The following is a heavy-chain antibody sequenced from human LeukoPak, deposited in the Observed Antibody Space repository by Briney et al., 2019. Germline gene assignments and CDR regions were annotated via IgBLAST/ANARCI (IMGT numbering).Heavy chain of an antibody. CDR3: ARLEATGWLDGH. CDR2: ITSNGGRT. Sequence: TGGSLRLSCAASGFTFSRHAMHWVRQAPGKGLECVSAITSNGGRTYYAESVKGRSTISRDNSNNTLYLQLGSLRADDMAVYYCARLEATGWLDGHWGQGTLVTVSS. CDR1: GFTFSRHA. D-gene: IGHD6-19*01. J-gene: IGHJ4*02. V-gene: IGHV3-64*02.